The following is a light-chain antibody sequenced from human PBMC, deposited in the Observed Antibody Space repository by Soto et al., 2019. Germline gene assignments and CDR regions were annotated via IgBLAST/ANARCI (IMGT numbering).Light chain of an antibody. CDR1: SSNIGSNY. V-gene: IGLV1-47*01. CDR2: RNN. CDR3: AAWDDSLSAVV. Sequence: QSVLTQPPSASGTPGQRVTISCSGSSSNIGSNYVYWYQQLPGTAPKLLIYRNNQRPSGVPDRFSGSKSGTSASLAISGLGSEYEADYYCAAWDDSLSAVVFGGGTKLTVL. J-gene: IGLJ2*01.